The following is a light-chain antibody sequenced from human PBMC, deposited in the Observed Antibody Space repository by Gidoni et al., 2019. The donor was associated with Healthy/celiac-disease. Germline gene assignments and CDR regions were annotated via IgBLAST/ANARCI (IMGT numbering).Light chain of an antibody. CDR2: AAS. V-gene: IGKV1-39*01. Sequence: DIQMTPSPSSLSASVGDRVTITCRASQSISSYLNWYQQKPGKAPKLLIYAASSLQSGVPSRFSGSGSGTDFTLTVSSLQPEDFGTYYCQQSYSTPRTFXQXTKLEIK. CDR3: QQSYSTPRT. J-gene: IGKJ2*01. CDR1: QSISSY.